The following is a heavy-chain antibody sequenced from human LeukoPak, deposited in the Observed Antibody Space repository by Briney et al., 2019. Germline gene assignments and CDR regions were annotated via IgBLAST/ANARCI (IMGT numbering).Heavy chain of an antibody. CDR1: GGSISSYY. V-gene: IGHV4-4*07. CDR3: ARDPYCSSTSCSEGWFNP. CDR2: IYTSGST. J-gene: IGHJ5*02. D-gene: IGHD2-2*01. Sequence: PSETLSLTCTVSGGSISSYYWSWIRQPAGKGLEWIGRIYTSGSTNYNPSLKSRVTMSVDTSKNQFSLKLSSVTAADTAVYYCARDPYCSSTSCSEGWFNPWGQGTLVTVSS.